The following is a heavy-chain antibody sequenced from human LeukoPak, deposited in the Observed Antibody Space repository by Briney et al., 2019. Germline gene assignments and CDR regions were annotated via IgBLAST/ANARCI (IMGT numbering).Heavy chain of an antibody. CDR2: ISSSSSYI. D-gene: IGHD3-22*01. V-gene: IGHV3-21*01. CDR3: AREGYDSSGYPTLPYYGMDV. Sequence: PGGSLRLSCAASGFTFSSYSMTWVSQAPGKGLEWVSAISSSSSYIYYADSVKGRFTISRDNAKNSLYLQMNSLRAEDTAVYYCAREGYDSSGYPTLPYYGMDVWGQGTTVTVSS. CDR1: GFTFSSYS. J-gene: IGHJ6*02.